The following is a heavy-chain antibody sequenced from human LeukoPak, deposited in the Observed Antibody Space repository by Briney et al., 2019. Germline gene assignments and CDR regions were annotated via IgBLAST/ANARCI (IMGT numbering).Heavy chain of an antibody. V-gene: IGHV1-8*01. CDR3: AVDVVCESD. D-gene: IGHD2-2*01. Sequence: GAWVTVSCKASGSSFSSHDINWVRQPTAQGLDWVGWMNPKSGNTDHAQKFKRRVTMCRNTSISVAYLELSSLRSEDTAVYYRAVDVVCESDWGQGTLVTVSS. CDR2: MNPKSGNT. J-gene: IGHJ4*02. CDR1: GSSFSSHD.